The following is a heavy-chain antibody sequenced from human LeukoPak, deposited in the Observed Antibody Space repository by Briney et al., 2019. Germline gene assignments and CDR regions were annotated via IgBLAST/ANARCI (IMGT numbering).Heavy chain of an antibody. V-gene: IGHV5-51*01. CDR2: IYPGDSDT. J-gene: IGHJ4*02. CDR3: ARLIYATTFYFDY. Sequence: GESLKISCKGSGYSFTSYWIGWVRQMPGKGLEWMGIIYPGDSDTKYSPSFQGQVTISADKSIRTAYLQWSSLKASDTAMYYCARLIYATTFYFDYWGQGTLVTVSS. CDR1: GYSFTSYW. D-gene: IGHD2/OR15-2a*01.